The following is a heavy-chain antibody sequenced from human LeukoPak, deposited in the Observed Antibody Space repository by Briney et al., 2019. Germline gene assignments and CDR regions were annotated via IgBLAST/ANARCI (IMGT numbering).Heavy chain of an antibody. Sequence: ASVKVSCKASGYTFTSYGISWVRQAPGQGLEWMGWISAYNGNTNYAQKLQGRVTMTTDTSTSTAYMELRSLRSDDTAVYYCARVGVGIQLWLRGGSDYWGQGTLVTVSS. J-gene: IGHJ4*02. D-gene: IGHD5-18*01. V-gene: IGHV1-18*01. CDR1: GYTFTSYG. CDR2: ISAYNGNT. CDR3: ARVGVGIQLWLRGGSDY.